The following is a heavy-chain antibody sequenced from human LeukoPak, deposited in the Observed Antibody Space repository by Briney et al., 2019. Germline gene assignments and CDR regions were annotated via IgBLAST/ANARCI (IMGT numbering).Heavy chain of an antibody. D-gene: IGHD3-3*01. CDR3: ARDQYYDFWSGPNAFDY. Sequence: GGSLRLSCADSGFTFSSYEMNWVRQAPGKGLEWVSYISSSGSTIYYADSVKGRFTISRDNAKNSLYLQMNSLRAEDTAVYYCARDQYYDFWSGPNAFDYWGQGTLVTVSS. CDR2: ISSSGSTI. CDR1: GFTFSSYE. V-gene: IGHV3-48*03. J-gene: IGHJ4*02.